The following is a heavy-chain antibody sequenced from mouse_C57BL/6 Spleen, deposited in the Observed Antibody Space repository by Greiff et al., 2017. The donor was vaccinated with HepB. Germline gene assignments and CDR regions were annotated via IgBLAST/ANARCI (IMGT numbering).Heavy chain of an antibody. CDR2: IHPNSGST. Sequence: QVQLQQPGAELVKPGASVKLSCKASGYTFTSYWMHWVKQRPGQGLEWIGMIHPNSGSTNYNEKFKSKATLTVDKSSSTAYMQLSSLTSEDSAVYYCARRGANGDGYFDVWGTGTTVTVSS. J-gene: IGHJ1*03. CDR3: ARRGANGDGYFDV. D-gene: IGHD4-1*01. CDR1: GYTFTSYW. V-gene: IGHV1-64*01.